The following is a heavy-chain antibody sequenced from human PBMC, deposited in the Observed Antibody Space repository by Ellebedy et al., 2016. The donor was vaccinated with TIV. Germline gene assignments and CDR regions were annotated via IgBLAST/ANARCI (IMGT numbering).Heavy chain of an antibody. D-gene: IGHD4-11*01. Sequence: SETLSLTXAVYGGSFSGYYWSWIRQPPGKGLEWIGEINHSGSTNYNPSLKSRVTISVDTSKNQFSLKLSSVTAADTAVYYCARARLQGPIDYWGQGTLVTVSS. CDR3: ARARLQGPIDY. CDR1: GGSFSGYY. CDR2: INHSGST. J-gene: IGHJ4*02. V-gene: IGHV4-34*01.